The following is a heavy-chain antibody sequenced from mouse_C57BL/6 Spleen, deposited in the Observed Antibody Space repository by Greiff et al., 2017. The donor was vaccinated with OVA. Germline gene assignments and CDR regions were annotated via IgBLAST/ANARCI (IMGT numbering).Heavy chain of an antibody. CDR1: GYTFTDYE. V-gene: IGHV1-15*01. Sequence: VHLVESGAELVRPGASVTLSCKASGYTFTDYEMHWVKQTPVHGLEWIGAIDPETGGTAYNQKFKGKAILTADKSSSTAYMELRSLTSEDSAVYYCTRSYYGNYLYYFDYWGQGTTLTVSS. J-gene: IGHJ2*01. CDR2: IDPETGGT. D-gene: IGHD2-10*01. CDR3: TRSYYGNYLYYFDY.